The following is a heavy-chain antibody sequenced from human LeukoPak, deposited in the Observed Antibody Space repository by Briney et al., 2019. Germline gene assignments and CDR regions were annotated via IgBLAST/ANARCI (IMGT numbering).Heavy chain of an antibody. CDR3: AKGDYCSGGSCYPNYYYYGMDV. CDR2: ISGSGGST. D-gene: IGHD2-15*01. V-gene: IGHV3-23*01. Sequence: GGSLRLSCAASGFTFSSYAMSWVRQAAGKGLEWVSAISGSGGSTYYADSVKGRFTISRDNSKNTLYLQMNSLRAEDTAVYYCAKGDYCSGGSCYPNYYYYGMDVWGQGTTVTVSS. CDR1: GFTFSSYA. J-gene: IGHJ6*02.